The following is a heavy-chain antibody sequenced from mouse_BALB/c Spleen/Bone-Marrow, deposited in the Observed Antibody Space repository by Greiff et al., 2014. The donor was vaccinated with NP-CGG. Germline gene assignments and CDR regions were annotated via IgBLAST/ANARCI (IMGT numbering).Heavy chain of an antibody. CDR3: ARGGRLTGYHFDY. J-gene: IGHJ2*01. CDR1: GYAFSSYW. D-gene: IGHD4-1*01. CDR2: IYPGDGDT. V-gene: IGHV1-80*01. Sequence: QVQLQQSGAELVRPGSSVKISCKASGYAFSSYWMNWVKQRPGQGLEWIGQIYPGDGDTNYNGNFKDKATLTTDKSSTTAYMQLSSLTSEDSAVYFCARGGRLTGYHFDYWGQGTTLTVSS.